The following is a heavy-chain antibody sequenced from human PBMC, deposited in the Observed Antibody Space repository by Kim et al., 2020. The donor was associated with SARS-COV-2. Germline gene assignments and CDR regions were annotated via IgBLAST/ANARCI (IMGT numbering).Heavy chain of an antibody. CDR3: AGEALATKLTWFDP. V-gene: IGHV1-3*01. J-gene: IGHJ5*02. Sequence: SQNFRGRVTLTRDTSASTAYMELSSLRSEDTAVYYCAGEALATKLTWFDPWGQGTLVTVSS. D-gene: IGHD5-12*01.